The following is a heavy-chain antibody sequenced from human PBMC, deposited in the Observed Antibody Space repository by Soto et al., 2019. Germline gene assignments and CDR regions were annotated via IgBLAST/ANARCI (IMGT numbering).Heavy chain of an antibody. D-gene: IGHD2-8*02. J-gene: IGHJ4*02. CDR3: VRDQPTPGLYFDY. Sequence: VQLVESGGGFVRPGGSLRLSCAVSGFNFNSHWMSWVRQVPGKGLEWVATMNQGSTETYYVDSLKGRFTISRDNAKNSLYLQMNSLRADDTAVYYCVRDQPTPGLYFDYWGQGTLVTVSS. CDR1: GFNFNSHW. CDR2: MNQGSTET. V-gene: IGHV3-7*01.